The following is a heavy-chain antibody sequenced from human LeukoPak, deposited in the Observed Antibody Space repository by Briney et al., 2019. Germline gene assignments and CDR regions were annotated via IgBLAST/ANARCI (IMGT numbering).Heavy chain of an antibody. Sequence: PSETLSLTCTVSGGSISSYYWSWIRQPPGKGLEWIGYIYTSGSTNYNPSLKSRVTISVDTSKNQFSPKLSSVTTADTAVYYCARGYSSGWYLVAYYYMDVWGKGTTVTVSS. D-gene: IGHD6-19*01. J-gene: IGHJ6*03. V-gene: IGHV4-4*09. CDR1: GGSISSYY. CDR3: ARGYSSGWYLVAYYYMDV. CDR2: IYTSGST.